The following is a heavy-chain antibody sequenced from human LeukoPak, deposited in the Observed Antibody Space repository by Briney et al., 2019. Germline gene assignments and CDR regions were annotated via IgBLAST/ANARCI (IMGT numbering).Heavy chain of an antibody. V-gene: IGHV1-46*01. CDR2: INPSGGST. J-gene: IGHJ4*02. Sequence: ASVKVSCKTSGYIFTTYYVHWVRQAPGQGLEWMGLINPSGGSTSYAQKFQGRVTMTRDTSTSTVYMEMSSLRSEDTAVYYCAKDAVAGTYYFDYWGQGTLVTVSS. CDR3: AKDAVAGTYYFDY. CDR1: GYIFTTYY. D-gene: IGHD6-19*01.